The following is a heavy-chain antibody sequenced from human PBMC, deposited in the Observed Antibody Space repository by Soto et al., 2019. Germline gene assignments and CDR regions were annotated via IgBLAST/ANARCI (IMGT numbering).Heavy chain of an antibody. J-gene: IGHJ4*02. V-gene: IGHV3-23*01. CDR2: ISDNGYNT. D-gene: IGHD3-22*01. CDR1: GFTFRRYA. CDR3: AKDFSYDSSGVLDY. Sequence: VHLLESGGALVQPGGSLRLSCEASGFTFRRYAMSWVRQAPGKGLEWVSAISDNGYNTYYPDSVRGRFTISGDNTKNTLFLQMNSVRAENTAVYYCAKDFSYDSSGVLDYWGQGTLVTVSS.